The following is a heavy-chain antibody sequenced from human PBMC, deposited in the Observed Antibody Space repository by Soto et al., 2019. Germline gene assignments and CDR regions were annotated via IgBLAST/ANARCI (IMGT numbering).Heavy chain of an antibody. CDR2: ISYDGSLQ. V-gene: IGHV3-30*03. D-gene: IGHD5-18*01. J-gene: IGHJ4*02. Sequence: QAQLVESGGGVVQPGRSLRLSCAASGFAFSSYGMHWVRQAPGTGLEWVAVISYDGSLQHYADSVKGRFTIFRENSKNMVLLQISSLRAEDTAVYYCVSDRGYGHASVPYSWGQGTLVSVSS. CDR3: VSDRGYGHASVPYS. CDR1: GFAFSSYG.